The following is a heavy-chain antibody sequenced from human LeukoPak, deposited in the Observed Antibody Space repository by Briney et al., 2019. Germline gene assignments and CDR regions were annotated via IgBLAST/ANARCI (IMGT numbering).Heavy chain of an antibody. V-gene: IGHV3-30*18. D-gene: IGHD3-9*01. J-gene: IGHJ4*02. CDR2: VSYDGSTK. CDR3: AKDPPSPSRYFDWLLDY. CDR1: GFTFSSYG. Sequence: PGGSLRLSCAASGFTFSSYGMHWVRQAPGKGLEWVAVVSYDGSTKYCADSVKGQFTISRDNSKNTLYLQMNSLRAEDTAVYYCAKDPPSPSRYFDWLLDYWGQGTLVTVSS.